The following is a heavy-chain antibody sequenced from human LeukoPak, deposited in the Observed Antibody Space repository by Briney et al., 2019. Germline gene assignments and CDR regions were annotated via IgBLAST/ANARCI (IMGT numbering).Heavy chain of an antibody. V-gene: IGHV3-7*01. CDR3: ASPYGDSLNYFDY. Sequence: GGSLRLSCAASGFTFSSYWMSWVRQAPGKGLEWVANIKQDGSEKYYVDSVKGRFTISRDNAKSSLYLQMNSLRAEDTAVYYCASPYGDSLNYFDYWGQGTLVTVSS. J-gene: IGHJ4*02. D-gene: IGHD4-17*01. CDR2: IKQDGSEK. CDR1: GFTFSSYW.